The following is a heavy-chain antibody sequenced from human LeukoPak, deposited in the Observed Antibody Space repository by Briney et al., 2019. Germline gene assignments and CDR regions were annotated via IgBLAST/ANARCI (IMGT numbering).Heavy chain of an antibody. CDR3: ARDFAQWWLVDQGAFDI. Sequence: GGSLRLSCAASGFTFSSSAMHWVRQAPGKGLEWVAVISYDGSNKYYADSVKGRFTISRDNSKNTLYLQMNSLRAEDTAVYYCARDFAQWWLVDQGAFDIWGQGTMVTVSS. CDR2: ISYDGSNK. D-gene: IGHD6-19*01. J-gene: IGHJ3*02. CDR1: GFTFSSSA. V-gene: IGHV3-30-3*01.